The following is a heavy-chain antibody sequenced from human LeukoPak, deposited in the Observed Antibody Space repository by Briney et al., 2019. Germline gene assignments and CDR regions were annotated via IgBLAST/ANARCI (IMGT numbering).Heavy chain of an antibody. CDR1: GFTFSSYG. CDR2: IWYDGSNK. Sequence: PGGSLRLSCAASGFTFSSYGMQWVRQAPGKGLEWVAVIWYDGSNKYYADSVKGRFTISRDNSKNTLYLQMNSLRAEDTAVYYCAKGAYYDFWSGYYRYYFDYWGQGTLVTVSS. V-gene: IGHV3-33*06. D-gene: IGHD3-3*01. J-gene: IGHJ4*02. CDR3: AKGAYYDFWSGYYRYYFDY.